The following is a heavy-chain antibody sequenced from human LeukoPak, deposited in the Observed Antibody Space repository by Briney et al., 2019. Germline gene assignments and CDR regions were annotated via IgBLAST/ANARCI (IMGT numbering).Heavy chain of an antibody. D-gene: IGHD4-23*01. J-gene: IGHJ4*02. CDR1: GYTLTELS. CDR2: FDPEDGEA. V-gene: IGHV1-24*01. Sequence: ASVKVSCKVSGYTLTELSMHWVRQAPGKGLEWMGGFDPEDGEAIYAQKFQGRVTMTEDTSTDTAYMELSSLRSEDTAVYYCATVETDDYGGNYGHYWGQGTLVTVSS. CDR3: ATVETDDYGGNYGHY.